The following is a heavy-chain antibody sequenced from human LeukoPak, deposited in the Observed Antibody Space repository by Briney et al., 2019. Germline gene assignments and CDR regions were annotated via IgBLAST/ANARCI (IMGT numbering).Heavy chain of an antibody. CDR1: GFTFSSSW. V-gene: IGHV3-7*01. Sequence: GGPLRLPCAASGFTFSSSWMSWVRQAPGKGLEWVAHIKQDGSDKYYVDSVKGRFTISRDNAKNSLYLQMNSLRADDTAMCYCARHSSGSYYTYWGQGTLVTVSS. CDR3: ARHSSGSYYTY. D-gene: IGHD3-10*01. J-gene: IGHJ4*02. CDR2: IKQDGSDK.